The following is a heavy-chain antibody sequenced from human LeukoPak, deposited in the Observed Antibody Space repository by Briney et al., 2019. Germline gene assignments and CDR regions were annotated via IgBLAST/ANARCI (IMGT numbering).Heavy chain of an antibody. J-gene: IGHJ3*02. Sequence: GWALRLSCAASGFTFSDYNMIWARQAPGKALDWVASSSSTSRFMFYPDSLRGRFTIFRDNAQNSLYLQMNSLRVEDTATYYCATIAATGLRDAFDIWGQGTMVTVSS. CDR3: ATIAATGLRDAFDI. CDR1: GFTFSDYN. D-gene: IGHD6-13*01. V-gene: IGHV3-21*01. CDR2: SSSTSRFM.